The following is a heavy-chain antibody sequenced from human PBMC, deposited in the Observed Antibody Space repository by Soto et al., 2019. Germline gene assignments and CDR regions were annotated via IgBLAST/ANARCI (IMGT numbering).Heavy chain of an antibody. CDR3: AKLYSSSSYFDY. J-gene: IGHJ4*02. Sequence: HPGGSLRLSCAASGFTFSSYAMSWVRQAPGKGLEWVSAISGSGGSTYYADSVKGRFTISRDNSKNTLYLQMNSLRAEDTAVYYCAKLYSSSSYFDYWGQGTLVTVSS. D-gene: IGHD6-6*01. V-gene: IGHV3-23*01. CDR1: GFTFSSYA. CDR2: ISGSGGST.